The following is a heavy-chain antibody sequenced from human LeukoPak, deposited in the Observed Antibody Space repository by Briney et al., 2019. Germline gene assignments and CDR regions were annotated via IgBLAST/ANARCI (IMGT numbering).Heavy chain of an antibody. CDR3: ARGAVVVPAAMALDYYYYYMDV. CDR1: GGSISSYY. CDR2: IYTSGST. V-gene: IGHV4-4*07. D-gene: IGHD2-2*01. J-gene: IGHJ6*03. Sequence: PSETLSLTCTVSGGSISSYYWSWIRQPAGKGLEWIGRIYTSGSTNYNPSLKSRVTMSVDTSKNQFSLKLSSVTAADTAVYYCARGAVVVPAAMALDYYYYYMDVWGKGTTVTVSS.